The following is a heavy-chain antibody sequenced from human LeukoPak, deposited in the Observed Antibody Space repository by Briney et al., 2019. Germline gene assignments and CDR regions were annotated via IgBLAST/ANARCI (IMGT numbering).Heavy chain of an antibody. CDR3: PRLRCSSTSCYGWDAFDI. Sequence: GESLKISCRGSGYSFTSYWIGWVRQMPGKGLEGMGIIFPGDSDTRYSPSFQGQVTISADKFISTAYLQWSSLEASDPAMYSCPRLRCSSTSCYGWDAFDIWGQGTMVTVSS. CDR1: GYSFTSYW. V-gene: IGHV5-51*01. D-gene: IGHD2-2*01. J-gene: IGHJ3*02. CDR2: IFPGDSDT.